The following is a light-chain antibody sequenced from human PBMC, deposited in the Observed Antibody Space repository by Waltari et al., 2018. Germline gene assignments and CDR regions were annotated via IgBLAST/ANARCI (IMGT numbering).Light chain of an antibody. CDR2: SDY. CDR3: QVWDSSTDVV. Sequence: SYALTQPLSVSVALGQTASISFGAYNIGPKNLHWYQQKPGQAPCLVIHSDYNRPSGIPERFSGSNSGNTATLNISRAQAGDEADYFCQVWDSSTDVVFGGGTKLTVL. V-gene: IGLV3-9*01. J-gene: IGLJ2*01. CDR1: NIGPKN.